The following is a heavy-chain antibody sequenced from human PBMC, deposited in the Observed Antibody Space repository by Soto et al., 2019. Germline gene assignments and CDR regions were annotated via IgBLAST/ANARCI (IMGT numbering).Heavy chain of an antibody. CDR3: ARDYSSYGPFDY. J-gene: IGHJ4*02. CDR1: GFTFSSYS. Sequence: GGSLRLSCAASGFTFSSYSMNWVRQAPGKGLEWVSCISSSSSTIYYADSVKGRFTISRDNAKNSLYLQMNSLRAEDTAVYYCARDYSSYGPFDYWGQGTLVNVSS. V-gene: IGHV3-48*01. D-gene: IGHD5-18*01. CDR2: ISSSSSTI.